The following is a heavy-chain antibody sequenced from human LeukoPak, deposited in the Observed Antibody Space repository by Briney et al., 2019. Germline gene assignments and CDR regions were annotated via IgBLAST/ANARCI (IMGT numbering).Heavy chain of an antibody. J-gene: IGHJ5*02. CDR2: IYYSGST. Sequence: SETLSLTCTVSGGSISSSSYYWGWIRQPPGKGLEWIGSIYYSGSTYYNPSLKSRVTISVDTSKNQFSLKLSSVTPEDTAVYYCARASIPAHTSSWYFESGWFDPWGQGTLVTVSS. CDR1: GGSISSSSYY. V-gene: IGHV4-39*01. CDR3: ARASIPAHTSSWYFESGWFDP. D-gene: IGHD6-13*01.